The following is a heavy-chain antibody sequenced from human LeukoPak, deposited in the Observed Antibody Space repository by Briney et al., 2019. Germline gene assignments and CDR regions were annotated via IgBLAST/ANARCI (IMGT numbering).Heavy chain of an antibody. D-gene: IGHD1-26*01. V-gene: IGHV3-48*03. Sequence: GGSLRLSCATSGFTFSSYEMNWVRQAPGKGLEWVSYISRSGRTIYYADSVRGRVTISRDNAKNSLYLQMNSLRAEDTAVYYCARGVGAIFYWGQGTLVTVSS. CDR2: ISRSGRTI. CDR1: GFTFSSYE. J-gene: IGHJ4*02. CDR3: ARGVGAIFY.